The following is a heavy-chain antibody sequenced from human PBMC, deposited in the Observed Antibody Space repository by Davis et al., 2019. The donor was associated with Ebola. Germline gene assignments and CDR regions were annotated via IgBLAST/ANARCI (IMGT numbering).Heavy chain of an antibody. D-gene: IGHD6-6*01. V-gene: IGHV3-23*01. CDR3: AKGGDSSSPDDY. J-gene: IGHJ4*02. CDR2: IGVSGNT. CDR1: GFTFSTSI. Sequence: GESLKISCSVSGFTFSTSILNWVRQSPGKGLEWVSGIGVSGNTYYADSVKGRLTISRDNSKNTLYLQMNSLRAEDTAVYYCAKGGDSSSPDDYWGQGTLVTVSS.